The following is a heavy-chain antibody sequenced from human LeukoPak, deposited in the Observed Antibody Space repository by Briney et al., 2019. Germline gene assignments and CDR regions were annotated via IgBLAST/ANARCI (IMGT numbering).Heavy chain of an antibody. CDR1: GYTFTTYW. Sequence: GEPLKISCQGSGYTFTTYWIGWVRQMPGEGLEWMGIIYPGDSDTTYSPSFQGQVTFSADKSISTAYLQWRSLKASDTAMYYCARNSHSNGMDVWGQGTTVTVSS. D-gene: IGHD2-15*01. J-gene: IGHJ6*02. CDR3: ARNSHSNGMDV. CDR2: IYPGDSDT. V-gene: IGHV5-51*01.